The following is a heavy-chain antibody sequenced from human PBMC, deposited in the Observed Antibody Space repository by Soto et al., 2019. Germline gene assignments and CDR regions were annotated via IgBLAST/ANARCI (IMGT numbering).Heavy chain of an antibody. Sequence: GGSLRLSCSASGFTFSSYAMHWVRQAPGKGLEYVSAISSNGGSTYYADSVKGRFTISRDNSKNTLYLQMSSLRAEDTAVYYCVKPSYDFWSGYYHVDYWGQGTLVTVSS. CDR3: VKPSYDFWSGYYHVDY. D-gene: IGHD3-3*01. V-gene: IGHV3-64D*06. CDR2: ISSNGGST. J-gene: IGHJ4*02. CDR1: GFTFSSYA.